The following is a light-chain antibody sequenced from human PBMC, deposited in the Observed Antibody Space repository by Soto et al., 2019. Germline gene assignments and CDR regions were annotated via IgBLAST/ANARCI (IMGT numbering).Light chain of an antibody. V-gene: IGLV2-14*03. CDR1: SNDIGAYNY. CDR2: DVT. Sequence: QSALTQPASVSGSPGQSITISCTGTSNDIGAYNYVSWYQQHPGKAPKLLIYDVTNRPSGVSDRFSGSKSGRTASLTISGRQPEDEADYYCTSYTSIIAVVFGGGTKLTVL. J-gene: IGLJ2*01. CDR3: TSYTSIIAVV.